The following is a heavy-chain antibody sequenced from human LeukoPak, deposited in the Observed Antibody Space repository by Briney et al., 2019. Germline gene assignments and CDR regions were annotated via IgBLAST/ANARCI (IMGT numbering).Heavy chain of an antibody. J-gene: IGHJ4*02. Sequence: SETLSLTCAVYGGSFSGYYWSWIRQPPGKGLEWIGEINHSGSTNYNPSPKSRVTISVDTSKNQFSLKLSSVTAADTAVYYCARDIEGAMDIRDYWGQGTLVTVSS. CDR1: GGSFSGYY. CDR2: INHSGST. V-gene: IGHV4-34*01. CDR3: ARDIEGAMDIRDY. D-gene: IGHD3-16*01.